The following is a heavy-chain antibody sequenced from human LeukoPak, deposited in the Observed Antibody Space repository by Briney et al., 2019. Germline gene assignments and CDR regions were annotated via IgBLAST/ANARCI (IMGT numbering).Heavy chain of an antibody. Sequence: ASVKVSCKASGYTFTSYGISWVRHAPGQGLEWMGWISAYNGNTNYAQKLQGRVTMTTDTSTSTAYMELRSLRSDDTAVYYCARGSVLRYFDWLFEWYYYYGMDVWGQGTTVTVSS. CDR2: ISAYNGNT. V-gene: IGHV1-18*01. J-gene: IGHJ6*02. CDR1: GYTFTSYG. D-gene: IGHD3-9*01. CDR3: ARGSVLRYFDWLFEWYYYYGMDV.